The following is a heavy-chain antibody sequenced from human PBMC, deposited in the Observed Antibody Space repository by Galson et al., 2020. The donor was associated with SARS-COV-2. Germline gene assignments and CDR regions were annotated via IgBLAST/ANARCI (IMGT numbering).Heavy chain of an antibody. J-gene: IGHJ4*02. CDR1: GGSISSSTYY. CDR3: AREGSRMVVAGTSFDY. CDR2: TYYTGST. V-gene: IGHV4-39*02. D-gene: IGHD6-19*01. Sequence: SETLSLTCAVSGGSISSSTYYWGRIRQPPGKGLKWIGSTYYTGSTNSNPPLKSRVTISIDTSKKQFTLRLRSVTAADRSVYYCAREGSRMVVAGTSFDYWGQGTLVTVSS.